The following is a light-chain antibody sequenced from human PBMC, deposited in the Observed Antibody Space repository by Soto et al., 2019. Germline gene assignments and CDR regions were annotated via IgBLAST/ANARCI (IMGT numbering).Light chain of an antibody. CDR3: HQYGNSPQT. J-gene: IGKJ2*01. CDR2: DAS. CDR1: QSVSSNY. V-gene: IGKV3-20*01. Sequence: EIVLTQSPGTLSLSPGERATLSCWASQSVSSNYLAWYQQKPGQSPRLLIYDASNRASGIPDRFSGGVSGTDFTPTITRLEPEDSAVYYCHQYGNSPQTFGQGTKLEI.